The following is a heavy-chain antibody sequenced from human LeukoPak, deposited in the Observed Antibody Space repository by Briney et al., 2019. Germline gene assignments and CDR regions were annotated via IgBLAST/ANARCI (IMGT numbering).Heavy chain of an antibody. D-gene: IGHD3-22*01. CDR1: GDTFSSYA. Sequence: ASVKVSCKASGDTFSSYAISWVRQAPGQGLEWMGRIIPIFGTANYAQKFQGRVTITTDESTSTAYMELSSLRSEDTAVYYCARVSNYDSSDYWGQGTLVTVS. CDR3: ARVSNYDSSDY. CDR2: IIPIFGTA. J-gene: IGHJ4*02. V-gene: IGHV1-69*05.